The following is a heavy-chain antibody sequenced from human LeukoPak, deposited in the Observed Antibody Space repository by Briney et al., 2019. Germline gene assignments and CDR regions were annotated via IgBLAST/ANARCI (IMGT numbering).Heavy chain of an antibody. CDR3: ARVEQWLVRFFDY. V-gene: IGHV3-7*03. CDR2: IKQDGSEK. J-gene: IGHJ4*02. D-gene: IGHD6-19*01. CDR1: GLTFSDYA. Sequence: GGSLRLSCAASGLTFSDYAMSWVRQAPGKGLEWVANIKQDGSEKYYVDSVKGRFTISRDNAKNSLYLQMNSLRAEDTAVYYCARVEQWLVRFFDYWGQGTLVTVSS.